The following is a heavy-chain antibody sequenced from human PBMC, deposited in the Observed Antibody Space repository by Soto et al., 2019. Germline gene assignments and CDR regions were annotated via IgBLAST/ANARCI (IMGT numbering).Heavy chain of an antibody. CDR2: IYPGDSDT. V-gene: IGHV5-51*01. CDR1: GDNCISYC. D-gene: IGHD6-6*01. Sequence: PWVSLKICCKGAGDNCISYCVGWVSQIPGKGLEWMGIIYPGDSDTRYSPSFQGQVTISADKSISTAYLQWSSLKASDTAMYYCASSEYSSSSGYHYGMDVWGQGTTVTVSS. J-gene: IGHJ6*02. CDR3: ASSEYSSSSGYHYGMDV.